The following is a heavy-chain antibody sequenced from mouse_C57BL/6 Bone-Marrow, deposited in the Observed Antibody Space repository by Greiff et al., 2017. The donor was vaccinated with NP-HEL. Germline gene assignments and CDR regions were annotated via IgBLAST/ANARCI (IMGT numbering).Heavy chain of an antibody. CDR1: GYTFTSYW. Sequence: QVQLQQPGAELVKPGASVKLSCKASGYTFTSYWMHWVKQRPGQGLEWIGMIHPNSGSTNYNEKFKSKATLTVDKSSNTAYMQLSSLTSEDSAVYYCARLETYYSNYWGQGTTLTVSS. D-gene: IGHD2-5*01. V-gene: IGHV1-64*01. J-gene: IGHJ2*01. CDR3: ARLETYYSNY. CDR2: IHPNSGST.